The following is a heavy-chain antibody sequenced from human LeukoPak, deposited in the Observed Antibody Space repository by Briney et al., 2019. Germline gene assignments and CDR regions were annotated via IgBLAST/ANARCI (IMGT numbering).Heavy chain of an antibody. Sequence: PSETLSLTCAVSGHSISSDYYWGWIRQPPGKGLEWIGSIYHSGSTYYNPSLKSRVTISVDTSKNQFSLNLTSVTAADTAVYYCATLRALSITMIVVVITTYYFDYWGQGTLVTVSS. J-gene: IGHJ4*02. CDR1: GHSISSDYY. CDR3: ATLRALSITMIVVVITTYYFDY. CDR2: IYHSGST. V-gene: IGHV4-38-2*01. D-gene: IGHD3-22*01.